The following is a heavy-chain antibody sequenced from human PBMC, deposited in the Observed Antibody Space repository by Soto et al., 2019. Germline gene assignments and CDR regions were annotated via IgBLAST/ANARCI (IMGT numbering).Heavy chain of an antibody. D-gene: IGHD3-3*01. CDR3: ARDVTDFWSGHEGMDV. Sequence: SETLSLTCTVSGGSISNGGYYWTWIRQHPGKGLEWIGYIYYSGSTYYNPSLKSRVTISVDTSKNQFSLKLTSVTAADTVVYYCARDVTDFWSGHEGMDVWGKGTTVTVS. CDR2: IYYSGST. CDR1: GGSISNGGYY. J-gene: IGHJ6*04. V-gene: IGHV4-31*03.